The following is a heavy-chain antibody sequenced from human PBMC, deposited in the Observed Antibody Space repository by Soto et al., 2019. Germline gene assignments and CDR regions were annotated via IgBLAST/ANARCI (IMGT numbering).Heavy chain of an antibody. V-gene: IGHV3-7*03. CDR3: ARIRATDYEIDY. Sequence: EVHLEESGGDLVQPGGSLRLSCSASGFIFGFYWMTWVRQAPGKGLEWVANIERHGNDKYYVESVTGRFTISRDNAQNYLFLQMNNLRAEDTAVYFCARIRATDYEIDYWGQGTLVTVSS. CDR1: GFIFGFYW. CDR2: IERHGNDK. J-gene: IGHJ4*02. D-gene: IGHD3-22*01.